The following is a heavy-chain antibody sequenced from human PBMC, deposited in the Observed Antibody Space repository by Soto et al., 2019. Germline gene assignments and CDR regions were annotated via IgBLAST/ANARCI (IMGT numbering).Heavy chain of an antibody. J-gene: IGHJ6*02. Sequence: GASVKVSCKASGFTFSSSAVQWVRQARGQRLEWIGWIVVGSGNTNYGQKFQERVTITRDMSTSTAYMELSSLRSEDTAVYYCAADRELRYPHHLFLDVWGQGTTVTVSS. CDR1: GFTFSSSA. V-gene: IGHV1-58*01. CDR3: AADRELRYPHHLFLDV. D-gene: IGHD3-9*01. CDR2: IVVGSGNT.